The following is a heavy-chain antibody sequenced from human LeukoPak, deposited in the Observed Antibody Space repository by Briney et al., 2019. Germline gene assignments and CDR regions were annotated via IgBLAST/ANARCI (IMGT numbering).Heavy chain of an antibody. CDR2: ISSSGSTI. V-gene: IGHV3-11*01. CDR3: AKKRMTQYDILTGNDY. J-gene: IGHJ4*02. CDR1: GFTFRDYY. Sequence: GGSLRLSCAASGFTFRDYYMSWIRQAPGKGLEWVSYISSSGSTIYYADSAKGRFTISRDNAKNSLYLQMNSLRAEDTAVYYCAKKRMTQYDILTGNDYWGQGTLVTVSS. D-gene: IGHD3-9*01.